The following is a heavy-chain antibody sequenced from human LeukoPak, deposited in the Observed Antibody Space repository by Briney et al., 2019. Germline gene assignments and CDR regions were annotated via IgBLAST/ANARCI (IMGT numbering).Heavy chain of an antibody. CDR3: ARDSSGWYHWFDP. CDR1: GFTFSSFE. V-gene: IGHV3-48*03. J-gene: IGHJ5*02. D-gene: IGHD6-19*01. Sequence: GGSLRLSCAASGFTFSSFEMNWVRPAPGKGLEWVSFISSSATTIYYADSVKGRFTISRDNAKNSLYLQMNSLRAEDTAVYYCARDSSGWYHWFDPWGQGTLVTVSS. CDR2: ISSSATTI.